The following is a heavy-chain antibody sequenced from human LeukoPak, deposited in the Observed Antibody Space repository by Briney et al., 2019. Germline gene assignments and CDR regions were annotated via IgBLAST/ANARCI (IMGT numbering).Heavy chain of an antibody. Sequence: PGGSLRLSCAASGFTFSSYAMSWVRQAPGKGLEWVSAISGSGGSTYYADSVKGRFTISRDNSKNTLYLQMNSLRCEDTAVYYCAIPLLYYYDSSSPGYWGQGTLVTVSS. J-gene: IGHJ4*02. CDR1: GFTFSSYA. V-gene: IGHV3-23*01. CDR3: AIPLLYYYDSSSPGY. CDR2: ISGSGGST. D-gene: IGHD3-22*01.